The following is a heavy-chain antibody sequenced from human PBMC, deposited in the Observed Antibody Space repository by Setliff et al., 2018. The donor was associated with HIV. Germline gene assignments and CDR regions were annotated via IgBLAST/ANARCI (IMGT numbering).Heavy chain of an antibody. J-gene: IGHJ6*02. Sequence: PGGSLRLSCAASGFTFSGFWMTWVRQAPGKGLEWVSYISSSGSITYYADSVKGRFTISRDNAKNSLYLQMNSLRDEDTAVYYCASGGWSTYYYYGMDVWGQGTTVTVSS. CDR2: ISSSGSIT. D-gene: IGHD6-19*01. CDR1: GFTFSGFW. V-gene: IGHV3-48*02. CDR3: ASGGWSTYYYYGMDV.